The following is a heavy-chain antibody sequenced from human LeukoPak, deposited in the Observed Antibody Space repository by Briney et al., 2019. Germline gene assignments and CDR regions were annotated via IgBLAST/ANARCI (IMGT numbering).Heavy chain of an antibody. CDR3: ARAPHSSAGDNFDY. D-gene: IGHD2-15*01. J-gene: IGHJ4*02. CDR2: INPSGGGT. Sequence: ASVKVSFKASGYTFTSFHMHWVRQAPGQGLEWMGIINPSGGGTSYPQKFQGRVTMTRDTSTSTVYMELSSLRSEDTAVYYCARAPHSSAGDNFDYWGQGTLVTVSS. CDR1: GYTFTSFH. V-gene: IGHV1-46*01.